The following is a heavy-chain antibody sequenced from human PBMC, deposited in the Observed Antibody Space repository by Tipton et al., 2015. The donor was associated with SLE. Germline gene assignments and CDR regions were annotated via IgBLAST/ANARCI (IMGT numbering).Heavy chain of an antibody. CDR1: GFTFSDYY. Sequence: SLRLSCAASGFTFSDYYMSWVRQAPGKGLEWISYIRSDTSISYADSVKGRFTISRDNAKNTLYLQMNSLRVEDTAVYYCAAGPYTTSRFDPWGQGTLVTVSS. J-gene: IGHJ5*02. D-gene: IGHD2-2*01. V-gene: IGHV3-69-1*01. CDR2: IRSDTSI. CDR3: AAGPYTTSRFDP.